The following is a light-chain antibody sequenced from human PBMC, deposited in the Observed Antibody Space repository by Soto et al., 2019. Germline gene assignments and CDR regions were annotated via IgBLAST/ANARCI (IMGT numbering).Light chain of an antibody. CDR2: GAS. CDR3: QQYGSSPRT. J-gene: IGKJ1*01. V-gene: IGKV3-20*01. CDR1: QSVSSIF. Sequence: EIVLTQSPGTLSLSPGERATLSCRASQSVSSIFLAWYQHKPGQAPRLLIYGASTRATGIRDRFSGSGSGTDFILTISRLEPEDFAVYYCQQYGSSPRTFGHGTRVEIK.